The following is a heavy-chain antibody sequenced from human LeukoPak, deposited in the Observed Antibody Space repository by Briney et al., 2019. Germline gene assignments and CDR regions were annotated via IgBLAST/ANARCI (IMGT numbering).Heavy chain of an antibody. J-gene: IGHJ4*02. CDR2: IYTSGST. V-gene: IGHV4-61*02. D-gene: IGHD1-14*01. CDR3: ARTGGNHVAKIDY. CDR1: GGSISSGSYY. Sequence: SQTLSLTCTVSGGSISSGSYYWSWIRQPAGKGLEWIGRIYTSGSTNYNPSLKSRVTISVDTSKNQFSLKLCSVTAADTAVYYCARTGGNHVAKIDYWGQGTLVTVSS.